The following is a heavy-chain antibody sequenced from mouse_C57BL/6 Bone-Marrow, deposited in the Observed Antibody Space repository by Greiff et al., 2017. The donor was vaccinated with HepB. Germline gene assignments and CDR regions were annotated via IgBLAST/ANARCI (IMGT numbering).Heavy chain of an antibody. Sequence: VQLVESGPELVKPGASVKISCKASGYAFSSSWMNWVRQRPGKGLVWIGRIYPGDGDTNYNGKFKGKATLTADKSCSTAYMQLSSLTSEDSAVYICARPSYYYGSSYEGYAMDYWGQGTSVTVSS. CDR1: GYAFSSSW. CDR2: IYPGDGDT. D-gene: IGHD1-1*01. V-gene: IGHV1-82*01. CDR3: ARPSYYYGSSYEGYAMDY. J-gene: IGHJ4*01.